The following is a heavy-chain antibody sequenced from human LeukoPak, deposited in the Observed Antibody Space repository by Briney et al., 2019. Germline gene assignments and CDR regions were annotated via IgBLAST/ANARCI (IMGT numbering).Heavy chain of an antibody. D-gene: IGHD6-13*01. V-gene: IGHV4-31*03. CDR2: IYYSGST. Sequence: SETLSLTCTVSGGSISSGGYYWSWIRQHPGKGLEWIGYIYYSGSTYYNPSLKSRVTISVDTSKNQFSLKLSSVTAADTAVYYCAREGSSSWYSGYFDYWGQGTLVTVSS. CDR1: GGSISSGGYY. J-gene: IGHJ4*02. CDR3: AREGSSSWYSGYFDY.